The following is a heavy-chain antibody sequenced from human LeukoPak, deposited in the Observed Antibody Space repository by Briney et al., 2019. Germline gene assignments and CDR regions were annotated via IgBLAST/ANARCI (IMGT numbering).Heavy chain of an antibody. CDR1: GGSFSGYY. D-gene: IGHD5-24*01. Sequence: SETLSLTCAVYGGSFSGYYWSWIRQPPGEGLEWIGEINHSGSTNYNPSLKSRVTISVDTSKNQFSLKLSSVTAADTAVYYCAREMATQYGEFFDYWGQGTLVTVSS. CDR3: AREMATQYGEFFDY. CDR2: INHSGST. J-gene: IGHJ4*02. V-gene: IGHV4-34*01.